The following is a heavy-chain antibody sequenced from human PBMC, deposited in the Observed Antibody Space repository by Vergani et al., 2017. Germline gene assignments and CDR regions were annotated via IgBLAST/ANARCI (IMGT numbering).Heavy chain of an antibody. Sequence: QVQLVESGGGVVQPGRSLRLSCAASGFTFSSYGMHWVRQAPGKGLEWVAVISYDGSNKYYADSVKGRFTISRDNSKNTLYLQMNSLRAEDTAVYYCAKVKYYGSGSYLYYFDYGGQGTLVTVSS. CDR3: AKVKYYGSGSYLYYFDY. V-gene: IGHV3-30*18. CDR1: GFTFSSYG. CDR2: ISYDGSNK. D-gene: IGHD3-10*01. J-gene: IGHJ4*02.